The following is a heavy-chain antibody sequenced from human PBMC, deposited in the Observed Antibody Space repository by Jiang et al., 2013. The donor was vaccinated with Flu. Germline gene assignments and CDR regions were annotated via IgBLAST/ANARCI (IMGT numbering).Heavy chain of an antibody. Sequence: VQLVESGAEVKKPGASVKVSCKASGYTFTGYYMHWVRQAPGQGLEWMGWINPNSGGTNYAQKFQGWVTMTRDTSISTAYMELSRLRSDDTAVYYCARDGPEYCSGGSCSTAHYGMDVWGQGDQRSPVSS. D-gene: IGHD2-15*01. V-gene: IGHV1-2*04. J-gene: IGHJ6*02. CDR3: ARDGPEYCSGGSCSTAHYGMDV. CDR1: GYTFTGYY. CDR2: INPNSGGT.